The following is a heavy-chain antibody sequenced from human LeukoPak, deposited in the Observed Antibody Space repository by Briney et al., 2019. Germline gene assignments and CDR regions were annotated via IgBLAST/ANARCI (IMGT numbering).Heavy chain of an antibody. V-gene: IGHV4-4*07. J-gene: IGHJ3*02. CDR2: IYSTGIT. CDR1: GGSIKSYH. Sequence: SETLSLTCTVSGGSIKSYHWNWIRQPAGKGLEWIGRIYSTGITNYNPSLKSRVTMSVDSSKNQFSLKLSSVTAADTAVYYCARGSTMVRGVNAFDIWGQGTMVTVSS. D-gene: IGHD3-10*01. CDR3: ARGSTMVRGVNAFDI.